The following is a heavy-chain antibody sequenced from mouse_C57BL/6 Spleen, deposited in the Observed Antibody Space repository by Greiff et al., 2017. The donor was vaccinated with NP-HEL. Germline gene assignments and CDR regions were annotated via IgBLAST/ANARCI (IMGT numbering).Heavy chain of an antibody. CDR2: IYPGDGDT. V-gene: IGHV1-82*01. CDR3: ARGYYGSSYVPAY. J-gene: IGHJ2*01. Sequence: QVQLQQSGPELVKPGASVKISCKASGYAFSSSWMNWVKQRPGKGLEWIGRIYPGDGDTNYNGKFKGKATLTADKSTSTAYMQLSSLTSDDSAVYFCARGYYGSSYVPAYWGQGTTLTVSS. CDR1: GYAFSSSW. D-gene: IGHD1-1*01.